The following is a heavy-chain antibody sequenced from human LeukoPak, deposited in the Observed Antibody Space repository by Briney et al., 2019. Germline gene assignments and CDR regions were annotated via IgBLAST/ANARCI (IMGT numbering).Heavy chain of an antibody. CDR3: ARDYGMITFGGVIVHHHYFDY. V-gene: IGHV4-4*07. Sequence: KPSETLSLTCTVSGGSISSYYWSWIRQPAGKGLEWIGRIYTSGSTNYNPSLKSRVTMSVDTSKNQFSLKLSSVTAADTAVYYCARDYGMITFGGVIVHHHYFDYWGQGTLVTVSS. D-gene: IGHD3-16*02. CDR1: GGSISSYY. CDR2: IYTSGST. J-gene: IGHJ4*02.